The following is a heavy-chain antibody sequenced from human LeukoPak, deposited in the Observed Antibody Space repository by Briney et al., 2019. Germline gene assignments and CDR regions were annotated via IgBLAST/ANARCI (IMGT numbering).Heavy chain of an antibody. CDR3: AKAQYYDFWSGYLDY. CDR1: GFTFDDYA. CDR2: ISWNSGSI. J-gene: IGHJ4*02. Sequence: PGRSLGLSCAASGFTFDDYAMHWVRQAPGKGLEWVSGISWNSGSIGYADSVKGRFTISRDNAKNSLYLQMNSLRAEDMALYYCAKAQYYDFWSGYLDYWGQGTLVTVSS. V-gene: IGHV3-9*03. D-gene: IGHD3-3*01.